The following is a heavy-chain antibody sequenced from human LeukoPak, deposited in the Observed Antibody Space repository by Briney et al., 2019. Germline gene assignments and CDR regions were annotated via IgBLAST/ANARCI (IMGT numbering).Heavy chain of an antibody. J-gene: IGHJ4*02. CDR2: IRYDGTNK. D-gene: IGHD2-15*01. Sequence: GGSLRLSCAASGFTFSSYAMNWVRQAPGKGLEWMAFIRYDGTNKYYTDSVKGRFTISRDNSKHTLDLQMNSLRAEDTAVYYCAKQYCSGGSCYSGDYFDYWGQGTLVTVSS. CDR3: AKQYCSGGSCYSGDYFDY. V-gene: IGHV3-30*02. CDR1: GFTFSSYA.